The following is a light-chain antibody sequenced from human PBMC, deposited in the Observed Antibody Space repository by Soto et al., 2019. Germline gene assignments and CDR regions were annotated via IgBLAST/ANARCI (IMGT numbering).Light chain of an antibody. J-gene: IGKJ5*01. CDR3: QQRDSWPIT. V-gene: IGKV3-11*01. CDR1: QSVDSY. Sequence: EIVLTQSPASLSLSPGERATLSCRASQSVDSYLVWYQQKPGQAPRLLIFGASNRATGIPARFSGSGSGTDFTLTINSLEPEDFAVYYCQQRDSWPITFGQGTLLEIK. CDR2: GAS.